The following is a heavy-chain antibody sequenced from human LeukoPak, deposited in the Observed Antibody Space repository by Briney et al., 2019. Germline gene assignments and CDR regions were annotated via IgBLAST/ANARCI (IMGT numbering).Heavy chain of an antibody. J-gene: IGHJ4*02. D-gene: IGHD2/OR15-2a*01. CDR3: ARTAAPFDY. V-gene: IGHV3-30*03. Sequence: GGSLRLSCAASGFTFSSFGMHWVRQAPGKGLEWVAGISYDGSSKYYADSVKGRFTISRENFRNTLYLQMNSLRAEDTAVYYCARTAAPFDYWGQGTLVTVSS. CDR1: GFTFSSFG. CDR2: ISYDGSSK.